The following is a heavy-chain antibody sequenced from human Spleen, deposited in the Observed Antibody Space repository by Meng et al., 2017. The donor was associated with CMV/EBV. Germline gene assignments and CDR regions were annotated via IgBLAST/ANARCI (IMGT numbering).Heavy chain of an antibody. CDR2: ISDSGAST. CDR1: GFTFSSYA. Sequence: GGSLRLSCAASGFTFSSYALTWVRQAPGKGLEGVSVISDSGASTYYADSVKGRFTISRDNSKNTLYLQMNSLRAEDTAVYYCARWEDCSGGSCYSGGYYYGMDVWGQGTTVTVSS. J-gene: IGHJ6*02. CDR3: ARWEDCSGGSCYSGGYYYGMDV. V-gene: IGHV3-23*01. D-gene: IGHD2-15*01.